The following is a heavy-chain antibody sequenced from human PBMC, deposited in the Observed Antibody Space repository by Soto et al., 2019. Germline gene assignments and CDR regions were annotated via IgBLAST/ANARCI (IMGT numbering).Heavy chain of an antibody. CDR2: IIPIFGTA. Sequence: ASVKVSCKASGGTFSSYAISWVRQAPGQGLEWMGGIIPIFGTANYAQKFQGRVTITADESTSTAYMELSSLRSEDTAVYYCARDLYSSSLPQYFDYWGQGTLVTVSS. J-gene: IGHJ4*02. D-gene: IGHD6-6*01. V-gene: IGHV1-69*13. CDR1: GGTFSSYA. CDR3: ARDLYSSSLPQYFDY.